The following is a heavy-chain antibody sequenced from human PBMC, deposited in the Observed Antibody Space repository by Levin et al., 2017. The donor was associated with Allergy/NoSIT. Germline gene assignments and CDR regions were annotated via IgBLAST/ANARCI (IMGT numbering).Heavy chain of an antibody. V-gene: IGHV3-23*01. D-gene: IGHD5-18*01. CDR3: AKGSASYGFLFDY. J-gene: IGHJ4*02. CDR1: GFTFSSYA. Sequence: GESLKISCAASGFTFSSYAMSWVRQAPGKGLEWVSSITGRGGSTYYADSVKGRFTISRDNSKNTLYLQMSSLRAEDTAVYYCAKGSASYGFLFDYWGKGTLVTVSA. CDR2: ITGRGGST.